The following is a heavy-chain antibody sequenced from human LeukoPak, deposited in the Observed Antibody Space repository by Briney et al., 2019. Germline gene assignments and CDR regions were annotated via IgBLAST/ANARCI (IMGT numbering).Heavy chain of an antibody. Sequence: GGSLRLSCAASGLTFSAYGMHWVRQTPGKGLEWVAFTPSDGRFEDYADSVKGRFTISRDNSKNTLYLQMNSLTTEDTAVYYCAKVAGIAARPSPFDYWGQGTLVTVSS. CDR1: GLTFSAYG. D-gene: IGHD6-6*01. V-gene: IGHV3-30*02. CDR3: AKVAGIAARPSPFDY. CDR2: TPSDGRFE. J-gene: IGHJ4*02.